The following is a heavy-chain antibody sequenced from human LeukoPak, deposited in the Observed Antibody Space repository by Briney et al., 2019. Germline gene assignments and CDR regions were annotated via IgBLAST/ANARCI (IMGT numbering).Heavy chain of an antibody. D-gene: IGHD5-18*01. Sequence: PSETLSLTCTVSGGSTSNIYWSCIRQPPGKGLEWIGYIYYRGSTNYNPSLKSRVTISVDTSRNQFSLNLRSLTAADTAVYYCARLQPDGYTDYWGQGTLVTVSA. J-gene: IGHJ4*02. CDR2: IYYRGST. CDR1: GGSTSNIY. CDR3: ARLQPDGYTDY. V-gene: IGHV4-59*01.